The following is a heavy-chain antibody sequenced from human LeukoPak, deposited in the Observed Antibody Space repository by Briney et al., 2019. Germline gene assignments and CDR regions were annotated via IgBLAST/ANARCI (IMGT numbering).Heavy chain of an antibody. D-gene: IGHD5-24*01. CDR2: INPSGGST. CDR3: AREGTDGDLYYFDY. CDR1: GYTFTGYY. V-gene: IGHV1-46*01. Sequence: ASVKVSCKASGYTFTGYYMHWVRQAPGQGLEWMGIINPSGGSTSYAQKFQGRVTMTRDMSTSTAYMELSSLRSEDTAVYYCAREGTDGDLYYFDYWGQGTLVTVSS. J-gene: IGHJ4*01.